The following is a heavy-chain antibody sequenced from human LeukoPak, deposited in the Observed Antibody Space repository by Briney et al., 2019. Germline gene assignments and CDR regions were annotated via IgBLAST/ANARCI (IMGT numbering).Heavy chain of an antibody. CDR3: ARGRGIQLWFSPGHFDL. V-gene: IGHV4-34*01. J-gene: IGHJ2*01. Sequence: SETLSLTCAVYGGSFSGYYWSWIRQPPGKGLEWIGEINHSGSTNYNPSLKSRVTISVDTSKNQFSLKLSSVTAADTAVYYRARGRGIQLWFSPGHFDLWGRGTLVTVSS. CDR2: INHSGST. CDR1: GGSFSGYY. D-gene: IGHD5-18*01.